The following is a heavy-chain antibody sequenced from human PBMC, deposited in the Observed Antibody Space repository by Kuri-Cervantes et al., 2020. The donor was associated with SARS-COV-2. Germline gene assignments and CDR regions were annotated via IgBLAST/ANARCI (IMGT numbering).Heavy chain of an antibody. V-gene: IGHV3-23*01. Sequence: GESLKISCAASGFIFNDYCMGWVRQAPGKGLEWVSGIGSYGVTTYYADSVKGRFAISRDNSKNTLSLQLNSLRAEDTAIYYCAKEGGHNEIDYWGQGTLVTVSS. CDR1: GFIFNDYC. J-gene: IGHJ4*02. CDR2: IGSYGVTT. D-gene: IGHD5-24*01. CDR3: AKEGGHNEIDY.